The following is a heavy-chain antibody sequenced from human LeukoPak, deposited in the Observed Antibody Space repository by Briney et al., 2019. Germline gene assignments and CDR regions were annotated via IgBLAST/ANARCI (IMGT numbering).Heavy chain of an antibody. CDR3: ARAGANGIEAAGSLRY. Sequence: KPSETLSLTCTVSGDSISYYYWSWIRQPAGKGLEWIGRISTSGSTNYNPSLKSRVTMSVDTSKNQFSLKLSSVTAADTAVYYCARAGANGIEAAGSLRYWGQGTLVTVSS. CDR2: ISTSGST. CDR1: GDSISYYY. J-gene: IGHJ4*02. V-gene: IGHV4-4*07. D-gene: IGHD6-13*01.